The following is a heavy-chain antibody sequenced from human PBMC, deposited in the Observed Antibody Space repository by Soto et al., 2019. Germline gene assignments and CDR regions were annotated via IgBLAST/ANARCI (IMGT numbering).Heavy chain of an antibody. V-gene: IGHV3-74*01. CDR3: ERGDRAKTGY. CDR2: INPDGSST. J-gene: IGHJ4*02. D-gene: IGHD3-10*01. Sequence: EAQLVESGGGLVQPGGSLRLSCAASGFIFSSYWMHWVRQAPGKGLVWLSRINPDGSSTNYVDSVKGRLTISRDNANNTLYLQVKSPRGEDTAVYDCERGDRAKTGYWGQGTLVTVSS. CDR1: GFIFSSYW.